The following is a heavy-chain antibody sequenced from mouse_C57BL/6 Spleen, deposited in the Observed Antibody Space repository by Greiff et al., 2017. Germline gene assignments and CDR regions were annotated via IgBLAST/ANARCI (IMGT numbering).Heavy chain of an antibody. D-gene: IGHD1-1*01. CDR1: GYTFTSYW. V-gene: IGHV1-50*01. CDR3: ARGCMTTVEDYAMDY. J-gene: IGHJ4*01. Sequence: VQLQQPGAELVKPGASVKLSCKASGYTFTSYWMQWVKQRPGQGLEWIGEIDPTDSYTNYNKKFKGKATLTVDTSSSTAYMQLSSLTTDDSAVYYCARGCMTTVEDYAMDYWGQGTSVTVSS. CDR2: IDPTDSYT.